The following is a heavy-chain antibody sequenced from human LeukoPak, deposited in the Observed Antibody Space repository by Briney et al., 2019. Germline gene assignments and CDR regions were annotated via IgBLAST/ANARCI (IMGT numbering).Heavy chain of an antibody. D-gene: IGHD2-2*01. CDR3: ARELKLGYCSSTSCSYGMDV. J-gene: IGHJ6*02. CDR2: ISAYNGNT. CDR1: GYTFTSYG. V-gene: IGHV1-18*01. Sequence: GASVKVSCKASGYTFTSYGISRVRQAPGQGLEWMGWISAYNGNTNYAQKLQGRVTMTTDTSTSTAYMELRSLRSDDTAVYYCARELKLGYCSSTSCSYGMDVWGQGTTVTVSS.